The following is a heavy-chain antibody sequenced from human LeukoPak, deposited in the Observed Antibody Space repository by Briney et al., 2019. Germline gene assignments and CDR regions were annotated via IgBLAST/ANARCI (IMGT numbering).Heavy chain of an antibody. D-gene: IGHD4-17*01. CDR2: IYYSGST. J-gene: IGHJ4*02. V-gene: IGHV4-39*01. CDR1: GGSISSSSDY. CDR3: ARLQYGDFYFDY. Sequence: TSVTLSLTCTVSGGSISSSSDYWGWIRQPAGKGLVCIGSIYYSGSTSYNPSLKSRVTISVDTSKNQFSLRLSSVTAADTAVYYCARLQYGDFYFDYWGQGTLVTVSS.